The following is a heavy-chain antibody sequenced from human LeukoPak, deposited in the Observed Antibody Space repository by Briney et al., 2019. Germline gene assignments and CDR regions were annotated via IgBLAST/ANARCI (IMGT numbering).Heavy chain of an antibody. CDR3: ARPGAMETFYYDSSGYYHFDY. CDR1: GYTFTSYG. V-gene: IGHV1-18*01. J-gene: IGHJ4*02. D-gene: IGHD3-22*01. Sequence: ASVKVSCEASGYTFTSYGISWVRQAPGQGLEWMGWIRVYNGNTNYAQKLQGRVTMTTDTSTSTAYMELRSLRSDDTAVYYCARPGAMETFYYDSSGYYHFDYWGQGTLVTVSS. CDR2: IRVYNGNT.